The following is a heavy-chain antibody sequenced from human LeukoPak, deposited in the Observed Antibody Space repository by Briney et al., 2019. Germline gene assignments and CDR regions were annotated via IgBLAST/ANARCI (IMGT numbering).Heavy chain of an antibody. V-gene: IGHV3-7*01. D-gene: IGHD3-10*02. Sequence: PGGSLRLSCGASGFTFSSYWMSWVRQAPGKGLEWVANIKQDGSEKYYVDSVKGRFTISRDNAKNSLYLQMNSLRAEDTAVYYCARAYVIYQIDYWGQGTLVTVSS. CDR3: ARAYVIYQIDY. J-gene: IGHJ4*02. CDR1: GFTFSSYW. CDR2: IKQDGSEK.